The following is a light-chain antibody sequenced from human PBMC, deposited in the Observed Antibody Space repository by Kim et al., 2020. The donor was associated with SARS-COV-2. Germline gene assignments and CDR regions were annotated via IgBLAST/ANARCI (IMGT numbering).Light chain of an antibody. V-gene: IGLV6-57*04. CDR1: GGSIASNY. J-gene: IGLJ3*02. Sequence: LTQPHSVSGSPEKTITITCTRRGGSIASNYVQWYQQRPGSAPTTVIYEDYQRPSGVPDRFSGSIDSSSNSASLTISGLRTEDEADYYCQSYDSSSWVFGGGTQLTVL. CDR3: QSYDSSSWV. CDR2: EDY.